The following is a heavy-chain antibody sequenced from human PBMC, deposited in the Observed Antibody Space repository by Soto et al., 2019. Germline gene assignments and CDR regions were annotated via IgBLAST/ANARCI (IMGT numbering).Heavy chain of an antibody. CDR3: ARVPLGYSSSHYFDF. CDR1: GGSFSGYY. D-gene: IGHD6-6*01. Sequence: PSETLSLTCAVYGGSFSGYYWSWIRQPPGKGLEWIGFIYNNRNFNYNPSLKSRVTISVDTSKHQFSLKLSSVTAADTAVYYCARVPLGYSSSHYFDFWGQGALVTVSS. J-gene: IGHJ4*02. V-gene: IGHV4-59*01. CDR2: IYNNRNF.